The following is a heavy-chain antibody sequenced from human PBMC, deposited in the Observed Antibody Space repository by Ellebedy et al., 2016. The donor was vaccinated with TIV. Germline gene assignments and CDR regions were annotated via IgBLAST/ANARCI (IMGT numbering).Heavy chain of an antibody. CDR1: GGTFSSYA. J-gene: IGHJ4*02. CDR3: ARALFPYCSGGSCYSALDY. Sequence: ASVKVSXXASGGTFSSYAISWVRQAPGQGLEWMGWINPNSGGTNYAQKFQGRVTMTRDTSISTAYMELSRLRSDDTAVYYCARALFPYCSGGSCYSALDYWGQGTLVTVSS. CDR2: INPNSGGT. V-gene: IGHV1-2*02. D-gene: IGHD2-15*01.